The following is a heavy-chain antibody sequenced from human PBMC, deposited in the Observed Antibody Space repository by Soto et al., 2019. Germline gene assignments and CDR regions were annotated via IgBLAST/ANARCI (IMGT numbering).Heavy chain of an antibody. Sequence: GGSLRLSCAASGFTFSSYAMHWVRQAPGKGLEWVAVISYDGSNKNYADSVKGRFTISRDNSKNTLYLQMNSLRAEDTAVYYCARDQYWNQRGAFDIWGQGTMVTVSS. CDR1: GFTFSSYA. D-gene: IGHD1-1*01. V-gene: IGHV3-30-3*01. CDR3: ARDQYWNQRGAFDI. CDR2: ISYDGSNK. J-gene: IGHJ3*02.